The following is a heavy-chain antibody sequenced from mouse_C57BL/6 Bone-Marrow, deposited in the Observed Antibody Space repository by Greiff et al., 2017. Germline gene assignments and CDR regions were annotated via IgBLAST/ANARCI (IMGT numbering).Heavy chain of an antibody. CDR2: IWTGGGT. J-gene: IGHJ2*01. CDR1: GFSLTSYA. CDR3: ARKGYYGNYGFDY. Sequence: VKLMESGPGLVAPSQSLYITCTVSGFSLTSYAISWVRQPPGKGLEWLGVIWTGGGTNYNSALKSRLSISKANSKSQVFLKMNSLQTDDTARYYCARKGYYGNYGFDYWGQGTTLTVSS. D-gene: IGHD2-1*01. V-gene: IGHV2-9-1*01.